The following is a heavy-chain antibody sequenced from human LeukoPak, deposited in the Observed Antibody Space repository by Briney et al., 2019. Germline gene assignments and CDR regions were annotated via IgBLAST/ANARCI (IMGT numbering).Heavy chain of an antibody. CDR1: GFTFSSYA. Sequence: GGSLRLSCAASGFTFSSYAMHWVRQAPGKGPEWVAVISYDGSNKYYADSVKGRFTISRDNSKNTLYLQMNSLRAEDTAVYYCARAYQRGYYYYGMDVWGQGTTVTVSS. J-gene: IGHJ6*02. D-gene: IGHD2-2*01. CDR3: ARAYQRGYYYYGMDV. CDR2: ISYDGSNK. V-gene: IGHV3-30-3*01.